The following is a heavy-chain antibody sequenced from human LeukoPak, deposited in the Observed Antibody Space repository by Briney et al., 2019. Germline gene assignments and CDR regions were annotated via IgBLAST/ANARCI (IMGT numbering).Heavy chain of an antibody. CDR3: ARDGQDLGGRGWLLQFEGFDY. D-gene: IGHD5-24*01. CDR1: GFTFSSYG. CDR2: ISSSGSTI. Sequence: PGGSLRLSCAASGFTFSSYGMSWVRQAPGKGLEWVSYISSSGSTIYYADSVKGRFTISRDNAKNSLYLQMNSLRAEDTAVYYCARDGQDLGGRGWLLQFEGFDYWGQGTLVTVSS. J-gene: IGHJ4*02. V-gene: IGHV3-48*04.